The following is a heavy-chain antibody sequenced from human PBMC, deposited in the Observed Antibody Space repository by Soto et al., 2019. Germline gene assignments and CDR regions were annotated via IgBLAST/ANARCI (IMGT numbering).Heavy chain of an antibody. CDR2: INAGNGNT. CDR3: AGAKYYDFWSGYMDV. J-gene: IGHJ6*03. Sequence: GASVKVSCKASGYTFTSYARQWVRQAPGQRLEWMGWINAGNGNTKYSQKFQGRVTITRDTSASTAYMELSSLRSEDTAVYYCAGAKYYDFWSGYMDVWGKGTTVTVSS. D-gene: IGHD3-3*01. CDR1: GYTFTSYA. V-gene: IGHV1-3*01.